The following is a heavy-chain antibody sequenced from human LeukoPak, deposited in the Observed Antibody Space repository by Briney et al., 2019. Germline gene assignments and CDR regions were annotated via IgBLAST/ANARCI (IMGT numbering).Heavy chain of an antibody. V-gene: IGHV4-59*01. CDR1: CGSISSYY. J-gene: IGHJ5*02. CDR3: ARLSDWFDP. CDR2: IYDSGST. Sequence: SETPSLTCTVSCGSISSYYWSWIPQPPGKGLEWIGYIYDSGSTNYNPSLKSRVTISVDTSKNQFSLKLSSVTAADTAVYYCARLSDWFDPWGQGTLVTVSS.